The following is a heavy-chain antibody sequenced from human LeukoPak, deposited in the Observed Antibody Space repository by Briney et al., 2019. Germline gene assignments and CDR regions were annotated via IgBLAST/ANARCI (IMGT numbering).Heavy chain of an antibody. J-gene: IGHJ4*02. CDR3: ARSPAAAVNRGDY. Sequence: ASVKVSCKASGYTFTNYGISWVRQAPGQGLECMGWITPYNGDTNYAQKLQGRVTMTTDTSTSTAYMELRSLRSDDTAVYYCARSPAAAVNRGDYWGQGTLVTVSS. D-gene: IGHD6-13*01. V-gene: IGHV1-18*01. CDR2: ITPYNGDT. CDR1: GYTFTNYG.